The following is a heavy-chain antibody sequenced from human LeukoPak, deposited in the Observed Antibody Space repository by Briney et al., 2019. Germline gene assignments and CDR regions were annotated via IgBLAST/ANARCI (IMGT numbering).Heavy chain of an antibody. J-gene: IGHJ4*02. D-gene: IGHD2-2*01. CDR3: AKDKGKTAVDY. Sequence: GGSLRLSCATSGLIFSACGMHWVRQAPGKGLEWVAFIWSDGSNKYYADSVKGRFTISRDDSRNTLYLQMNSLRAEDTAVYYCAKDKGKTAVDYWGQGTLVTVSS. V-gene: IGHV3-30*02. CDR2: IWSDGSNK. CDR1: GLIFSACG.